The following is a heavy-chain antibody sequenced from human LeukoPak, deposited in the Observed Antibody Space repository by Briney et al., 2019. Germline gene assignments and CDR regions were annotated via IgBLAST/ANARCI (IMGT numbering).Heavy chain of an antibody. CDR2: SSGYNGNT. J-gene: IGHJ4*02. CDR1: GYTFTSYG. V-gene: IGHV1-18*01. CDR3: ARGNYFSGGSCYEGAFDY. Sequence: ASVKVSCKASGYTFTSYGISWVRQAPGQGLEWMGWSSGYNGNTNYAQKLQGRVTMTTDTSTSTAYMELRSLGSDDTAVYYCARGNYFSGGSCYEGAFDYWGQGTLVTVSS. D-gene: IGHD2-15*01.